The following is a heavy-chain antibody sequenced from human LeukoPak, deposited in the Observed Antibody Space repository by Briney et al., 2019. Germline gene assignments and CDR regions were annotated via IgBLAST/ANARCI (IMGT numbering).Heavy chain of an antibody. CDR3: ARRSMTTVTYNWFDP. J-gene: IGHJ5*02. V-gene: IGHV4-4*02. CDR2: IYHSGST. D-gene: IGHD4-17*01. Sequence: SETLSLTCAVSGGSISSSNWWSWVRQPPGKGLEWIGEIYHSGSTNYNPSLKGRVTISVDKSKNQFSLKLSSVTAAGTAVYYCARRSMTTVTYNWFDPWGQGTLVTVSS. CDR1: GGSISSSNW.